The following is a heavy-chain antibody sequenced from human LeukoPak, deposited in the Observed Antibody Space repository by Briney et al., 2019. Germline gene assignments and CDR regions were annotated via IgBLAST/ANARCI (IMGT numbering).Heavy chain of an antibody. D-gene: IGHD1-26*01. CDR1: GCTFRSYS. J-gene: IGHJ4*02. Sequence: GGSLRLSCADSGCTFRSYSMNWVRQAPGKGLEWVSSVSSSSSYIYYADSVKGRFTISRDNAKNSLHLQMNSLRAEDTAVYYCARRLEVTSYSPFDYWGQGTLVTASS. V-gene: IGHV3-21*01. CDR3: ARRLEVTSYSPFDY. CDR2: VSSSSSYI.